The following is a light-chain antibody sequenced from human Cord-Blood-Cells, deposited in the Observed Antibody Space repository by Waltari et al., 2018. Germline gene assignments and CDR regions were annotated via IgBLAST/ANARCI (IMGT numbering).Light chain of an antibody. CDR3: ITRVSSDNHVA. CDR1: SLRSYY. J-gene: IGLJ2*01. Sequence: SSELTQDPAVSVSLGQTERITCQGDSLRSYYASWYQQKPGQTPVLVIYYKNKLPSGIPVRFSASSSWNTAVLTIIGGQGDEAADYYTITRVSSDNHVAFGGRTNLTVL. V-gene: IGLV3-19*01. CDR2: YKN.